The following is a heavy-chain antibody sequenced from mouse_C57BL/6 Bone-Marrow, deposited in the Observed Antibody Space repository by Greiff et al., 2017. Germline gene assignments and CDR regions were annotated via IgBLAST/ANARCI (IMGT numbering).Heavy chain of an antibody. CDR1: GFTFSSYA. CDR3: TRVLRWLLRGGTFFAY. J-gene: IGHJ3*01. Sequence: EVKLMESGEGLVKPGGSLKLSCAASGFTFSSYAMSWVRQTPEKRLEWVAYISSGGDYIYYADTVKGRFTISRDTARNTLYLQMSSLKSEDTAMYYCTRVLRWLLRGGTFFAYWGQGTLVTVSA. V-gene: IGHV5-9-1*02. D-gene: IGHD2-3*01. CDR2: ISSGGDYI.